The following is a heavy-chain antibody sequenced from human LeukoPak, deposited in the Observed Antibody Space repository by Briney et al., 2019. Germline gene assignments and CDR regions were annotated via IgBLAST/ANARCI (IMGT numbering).Heavy chain of an antibody. CDR2: INTNTGNP. CDR1: GYTFTSYA. D-gene: IGHD3-22*01. Sequence: ASVNVSCKASGYTFTSYAMNWVRQAPGQGLEWMGWINTNTGNPTYAQGFTGRFVFSLDTSVSAAYPQISSLKAEDTAVCYCATDDSSGYYGYWGQGTLVTVSS. V-gene: IGHV7-4-1*02. CDR3: ATDDSSGYYGY. J-gene: IGHJ4*02.